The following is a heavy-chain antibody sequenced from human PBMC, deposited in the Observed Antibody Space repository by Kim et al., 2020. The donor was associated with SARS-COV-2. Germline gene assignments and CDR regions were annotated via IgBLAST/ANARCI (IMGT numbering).Heavy chain of an antibody. Sequence: RFTISRDNSKNTLYLQMNSLRAEDTAVYYCAKDIEDYYDSSGYFPDAFDIWGQGTMVTVSS. D-gene: IGHD3-22*01. CDR3: AKDIEDYYDSSGYFPDAFDI. J-gene: IGHJ3*02. V-gene: IGHV3-23*01.